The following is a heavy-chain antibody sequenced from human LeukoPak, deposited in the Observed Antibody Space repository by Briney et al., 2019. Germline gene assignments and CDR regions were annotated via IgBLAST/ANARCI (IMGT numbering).Heavy chain of an antibody. Sequence: GGSLRLSCAASGFTFSSHAMTFVRQAPGKGLEWVSSISGSGGNTYYADSVKGRFTISRDNSKNTLYLQMNNVGAEDTALYYCAKCMAEPGTCYFDYWGQGTLVTVSS. V-gene: IGHV3-23*01. J-gene: IGHJ4*02. CDR2: ISGSGGNT. D-gene: IGHD6-13*01. CDR3: AKCMAEPGTCYFDY. CDR1: GFTFSSHA.